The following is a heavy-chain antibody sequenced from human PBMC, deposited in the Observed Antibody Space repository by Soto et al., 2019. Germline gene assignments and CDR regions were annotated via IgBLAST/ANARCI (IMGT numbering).Heavy chain of an antibody. CDR2: IYYSGST. V-gene: IGHV4-59*01. Sequence: SETLSLTCTVSGGSISSYYWSWIRQPPGKGLEWIGYIYYSGSTNYNPSLKSRVTIFVDTSKTQFSLKLNSVTAADTAVYYCARDYYDSSGYYRWFDPWGPGTLVTVSS. CDR3: ARDYYDSSGYYRWFDP. CDR1: GGSISSYY. J-gene: IGHJ5*02. D-gene: IGHD3-22*01.